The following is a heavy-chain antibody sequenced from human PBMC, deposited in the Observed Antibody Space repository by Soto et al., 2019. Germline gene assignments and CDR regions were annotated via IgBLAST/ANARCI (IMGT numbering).Heavy chain of an antibody. Sequence: GGSLRLSCAASGFTFTSYAMSWVRLAPGKGLECVSIISGFGDPTYYADSVRGRFTISRDNSKNTIYLQMNTLRVEDTAVYYCAKARAYSSPFDSWGQGTPVTVSS. V-gene: IGHV3-23*01. D-gene: IGHD5-18*01. CDR2: ISGFGDPT. CDR1: GFTFTSYA. J-gene: IGHJ4*02. CDR3: AKARAYSSPFDS.